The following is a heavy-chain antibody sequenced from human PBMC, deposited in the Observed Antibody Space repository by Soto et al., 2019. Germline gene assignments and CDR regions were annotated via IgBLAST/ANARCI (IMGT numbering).Heavy chain of an antibody. CDR1: GDTFNFYS. J-gene: IGHJ4*02. D-gene: IGHD3-10*01. CDR3: ASSYGSGYRAFDY. V-gene: IGHV1-69*02. Sequence: QVQLVQSGAEVKRPGSSVKVSCKASGDTFNFYSINWVRQAPGVGFEWVGRVNPILSMSNYAQRFQGRVTMTADKSTSTDYMELRSLRSEDTAIYYCASSYGSGYRAFDYWGQGALVTVSS. CDR2: VNPILSMS.